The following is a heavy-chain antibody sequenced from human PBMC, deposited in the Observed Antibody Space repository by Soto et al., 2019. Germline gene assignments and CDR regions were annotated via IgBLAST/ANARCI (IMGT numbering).Heavy chain of an antibody. V-gene: IGHV1-18*01. D-gene: IGHD5-12*01. CDR1: GYTFFTYD. CDR2: ISTYSGDT. J-gene: IGHJ5*02. Sequence: QVHLVQSGVEVKTPGASVKVSCQASGYTFFTYDISWVRQAPGQGLEWMGWISTYSGDTKYAQKFQGRVTITTATSTTTAYLELRRLRSDDTAVYYCARHHGPTTSENWFDPWGQGTLVTVSS. CDR3: ARHHGPTTSENWFDP.